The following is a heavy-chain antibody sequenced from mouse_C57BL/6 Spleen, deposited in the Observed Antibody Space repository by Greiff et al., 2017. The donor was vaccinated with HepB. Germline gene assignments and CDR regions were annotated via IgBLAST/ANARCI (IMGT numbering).Heavy chain of an antibody. D-gene: IGHD2-4*01. Sequence: LVESGAELVKPGASVKISCKASGYAFSSYWMNWVKQRPGKGLEWIGQIYPGDGDTNYNGKFKGKATLTADKSSSTAYMQLSSLTSEDSAVYFCAPDYYDYDGAMDYWGQGTSVTVSS. CDR2: IYPGDGDT. J-gene: IGHJ4*01. V-gene: IGHV1-80*01. CDR1: GYAFSSYW. CDR3: APDYYDYDGAMDY.